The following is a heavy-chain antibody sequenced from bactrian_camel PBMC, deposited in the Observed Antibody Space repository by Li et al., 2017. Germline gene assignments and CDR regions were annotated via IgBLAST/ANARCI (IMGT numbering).Heavy chain of an antibody. CDR3: AADLSGTQCQYYGSSWYHRVNF. CDR2: IAGDGAAT. Sequence: VQLVESGGGLVQPGGSLRLSCAASGFTFSSYCMGWFRQAPGKEREGVAAIAGDGAATYYAKSVQGRFTISQDNAKNMVYLQVNSLEPEDTAMYYCAADLSGTQCQYYGSSWYHRVNFWGRGTQVTVS. CDR1: GFTFSSYC. J-gene: IGHJ4*01. V-gene: IGHV3S40*01. D-gene: IGHD6*01.